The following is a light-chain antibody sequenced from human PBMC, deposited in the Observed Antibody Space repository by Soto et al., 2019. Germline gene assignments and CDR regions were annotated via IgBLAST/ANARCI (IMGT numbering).Light chain of an antibody. CDR1: QIVSTTY. Sequence: EIVLTQSPGTLSLSPGERATLSCRASQIVSTTYLAWYQQKPGQAPRLXIYGSSSRDPGIPERFSCSGAGTDCTRTISRLEPEDVSVDYCQQRSNSPHPFGQGTRLEI. CDR2: GSS. CDR3: QQRSNSPHP. J-gene: IGKJ5*01. V-gene: IGKV3D-20*02.